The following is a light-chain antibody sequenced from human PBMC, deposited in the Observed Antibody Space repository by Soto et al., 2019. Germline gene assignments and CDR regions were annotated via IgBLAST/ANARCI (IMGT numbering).Light chain of an antibody. CDR1: QSVSSY. CDR3: LQRSNWPLT. CDR2: DAS. V-gene: IGKV3D-11*02. J-gene: IGKJ4*01. Sequence: EIVLTQSPATLSLSPGERATLSCRASQSVSSYLAWYQQKPGQAPRLLIYDASNRATGIPARFSGSGPGTDFTFTISSLEPEDFAVYYCLQRSNWPLTFGGGTKVEIK.